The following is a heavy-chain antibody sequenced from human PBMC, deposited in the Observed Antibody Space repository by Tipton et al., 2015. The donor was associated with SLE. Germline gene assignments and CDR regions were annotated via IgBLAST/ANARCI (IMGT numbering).Heavy chain of an antibody. CDR1: GFTFSSYG. J-gene: IGHJ6*02. Sequence: SLRLSCAASGFTFSSYGMHWVRQAPGKGLEWVAFIRYDGSNKYYADSVKGRFTTSRDNSKNTLYLQMNSLRAEDTAVYYCAKGAYGGNGDGYGMDVWGQGTTVTVSS. CDR3: AKGAYGGNGDGYGMDV. D-gene: IGHD4-23*01. V-gene: IGHV3-30*02. CDR2: IRYDGSNK.